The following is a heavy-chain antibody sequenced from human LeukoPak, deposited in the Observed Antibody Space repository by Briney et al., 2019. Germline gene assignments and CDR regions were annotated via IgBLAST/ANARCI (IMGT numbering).Heavy chain of an antibody. D-gene: IGHD5-18*01. CDR1: GGSISSGGYY. V-gene: IGHV4-31*03. CDR3: ARAGYSYGTGYYFDY. CDR2: IYYTGAT. Sequence: SETLSLTCTVSGGSISSGGYYWSWIRQHPGKGLEWIGYIYYTGATYYNPSLKSRVTISLDTSKNQFSLKLSSVTAADAAVYYCARAGYSYGTGYYFDYWGQGALVTVSS. J-gene: IGHJ4*02.